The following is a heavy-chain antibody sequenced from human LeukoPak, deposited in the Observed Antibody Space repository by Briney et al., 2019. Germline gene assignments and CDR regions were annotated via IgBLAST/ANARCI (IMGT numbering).Heavy chain of an antibody. CDR2: ISGSGAGT. J-gene: IGHJ4*02. CDR1: GFTFSSYA. V-gene: IGHV3-23*01. CDR3: AKSRNVGGTRCFDY. D-gene: IGHD6-19*01. Sequence: GGSLRLSCAASGFTFSSYAMTWVRQAPGKGLEWVSAISGSGAGTYYADSVKGRFTISRDNSKNTLYLQMNSLRAEDTAVYYCAKSRNVGGTRCFDYWGQGTLVTVSS.